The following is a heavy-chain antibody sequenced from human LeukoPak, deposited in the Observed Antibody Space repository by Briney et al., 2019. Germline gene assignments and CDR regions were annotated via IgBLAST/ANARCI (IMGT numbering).Heavy chain of an antibody. D-gene: IGHD3-10*01. CDR3: ARSYSKGYYYGSGSPKRFDY. CDR1: GYSFTNYW. CDR2: IYPGDSKT. Sequence: GESLKISCKGSGYSFTNYWIGWVRQMPGKGLEWVAIIYPGDSKTRYSPSFQGQVTISADKSISTAYLQWSSLKASDTAMYYCARSYSKGYYYGSGSPKRFDYWGQGTLVTVSS. V-gene: IGHV5-51*01. J-gene: IGHJ4*02.